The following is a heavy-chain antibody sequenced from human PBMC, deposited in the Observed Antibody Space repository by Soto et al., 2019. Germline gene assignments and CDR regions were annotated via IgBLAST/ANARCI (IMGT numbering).Heavy chain of an antibody. J-gene: IGHJ4*02. V-gene: IGHV4-4*02. CDR2: ILHTGHT. D-gene: IGHD3-22*01. CDR1: GDSFSSSNW. CDR3: ARSPRRVDGKWFFDY. Sequence: QVQLRESGPGLVEPSGTLSLTCGVSGDSFSSSNWWTWIRQPPGKGLEWIGDILHTGHTDYSPSLRSRITISIDTSKKEFSLHLTSVTATDTAVYYCARSPRRVDGKWFFDYWGPGALVTVSS.